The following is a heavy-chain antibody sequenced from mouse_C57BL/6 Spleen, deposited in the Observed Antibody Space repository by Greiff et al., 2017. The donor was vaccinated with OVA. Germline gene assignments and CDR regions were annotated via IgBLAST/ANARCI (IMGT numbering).Heavy chain of an antibody. CDR2: IDPEDGDT. Sequence: VQLQQSGAELVRPGASVKLSCTASGFNIKDYYMHWVKQRPEQGLEWIGRIDPEDGDTEYAPKFQGKATMTADTSSNTAYLQLRSLTSEDTAVYYCTTPITTVVATDFDVWGTGTTVTVSS. J-gene: IGHJ1*03. D-gene: IGHD1-1*01. CDR1: GFNIKDYY. CDR3: TTPITTVVATDFDV. V-gene: IGHV14-1*01.